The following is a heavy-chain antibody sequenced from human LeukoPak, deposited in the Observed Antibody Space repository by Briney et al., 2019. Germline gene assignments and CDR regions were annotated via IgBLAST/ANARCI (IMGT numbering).Heavy chain of an antibody. CDR2: MYSSGGA. Sequence: SETLSLTCTVSGDSISGFYWNWIRQSPGKGLEWIGYMYSSGGANYNPSLKSRVTISVDTSKIQFSLKLSSVTAADTAVYYCARLDHYYYYMDVWGKGTTVTVSS. CDR3: ARLDHYYYYMDV. J-gene: IGHJ6*03. CDR1: GDSISGFY. V-gene: IGHV4-59*12.